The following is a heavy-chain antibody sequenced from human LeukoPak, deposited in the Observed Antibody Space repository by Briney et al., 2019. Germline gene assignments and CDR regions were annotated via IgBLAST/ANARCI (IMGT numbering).Heavy chain of an antibody. J-gene: IGHJ3*02. CDR1: GFTFSSYE. Sequence: PGGSLRLSCAASGFTFSSYEMNWVRQATGKGLEWVSYISSSGSTIYYADSVKGRFTISRDNAKNSLYLQMSSLRAEDTAVYYCARLVSGYSYGHDAFDIWGQGTMVTVSS. D-gene: IGHD5-18*01. V-gene: IGHV3-48*03. CDR2: ISSSGSTI. CDR3: ARLVSGYSYGHDAFDI.